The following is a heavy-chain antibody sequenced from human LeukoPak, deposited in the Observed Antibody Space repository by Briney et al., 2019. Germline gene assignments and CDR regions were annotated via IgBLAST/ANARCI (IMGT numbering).Heavy chain of an antibody. V-gene: IGHV3-64D*06. CDR2: ITNNGGTS. Sequence: GGSLRPSCSASGFTFSSYAMHWVRQAPGKGLDYISGITNNGGTSYHADSVKGRFTISRDNSKNTLYLQMSSLRAEDTAVYYCVKVSSTVGATYFDYWGQGTLVTVSS. D-gene: IGHD1-26*01. CDR3: VKVSSTVGATYFDY. CDR1: GFTFSSYA. J-gene: IGHJ4*02.